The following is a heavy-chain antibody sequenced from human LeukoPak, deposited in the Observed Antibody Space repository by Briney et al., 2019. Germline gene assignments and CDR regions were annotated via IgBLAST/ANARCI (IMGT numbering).Heavy chain of an antibody. J-gene: IGHJ4*02. CDR2: INGGGGST. CDR3: ARGSRGYNYGFDY. V-gene: IGHV3-23*01. Sequence: PGGSLRLSCAASGFTFSSYAMSWVRQAPGKGLEWVSAINGGGGSTNYADSVKGRFTISRESSKNTLYLQMNSLRAEDTAAYFCARGSRGYNYGFDYWGQGTLVTVSS. D-gene: IGHD5-18*01. CDR1: GFTFSSYA.